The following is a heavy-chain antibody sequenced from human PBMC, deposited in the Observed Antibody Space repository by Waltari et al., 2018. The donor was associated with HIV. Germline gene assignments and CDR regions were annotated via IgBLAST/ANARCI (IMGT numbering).Heavy chain of an antibody. J-gene: IGHJ6*02. CDR1: GFNFSTSG. CDR2: ISYNGLNK. V-gene: IGHV3-30*18. D-gene: IGHD2-15*01. Sequence: QVQLEESGGRVVQPGRSLRLTCVASGFNFSTSGMHWVRQAPGKRLEWVAVISYNGLNKYYVDSVKGRFTISRDNSNSTLFLQMSSLRPDDTAVYYCAKDLVTRGFFYFYGMHVWGQGTTVTVSS. CDR3: AKDLVTRGFFYFYGMHV.